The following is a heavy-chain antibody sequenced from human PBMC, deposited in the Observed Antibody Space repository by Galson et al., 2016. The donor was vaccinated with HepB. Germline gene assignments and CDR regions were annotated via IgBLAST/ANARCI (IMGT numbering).Heavy chain of an antibody. CDR2: MSGSGGNT. CDR1: GFTFSDYG. Sequence: SLRLSCAASGFTFSDYGMTWVRQAPGKGLEWVSAMSGSGGNTYYADPVKGRFTISRDNSRNTLYLQLNSLRPEDTAVYYCAKTMGQGICQYDYWGQGTLVTVSS. CDR3: AKTMGQGICQYDY. J-gene: IGHJ4*02. D-gene: IGHD3-3*02. V-gene: IGHV3-23*01.